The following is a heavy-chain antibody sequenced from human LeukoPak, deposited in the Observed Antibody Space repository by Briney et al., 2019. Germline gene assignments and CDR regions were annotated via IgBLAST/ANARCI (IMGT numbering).Heavy chain of an antibody. CDR1: GGSISSYY. Sequence: PSETLSLTCTVSGGSISSYYWSWIRQPPGKGLEWIGYIYYSGSTNYNPSLKSRVTISVDTSKNQCSLKLSSVTAADTAVYYCAGYRGNYYYGMDVWGQGTTVTVSS. CDR2: IYYSGST. V-gene: IGHV4-59*08. CDR3: AGYRGNYYYGMDV. J-gene: IGHJ6*02. D-gene: IGHD3-16*01.